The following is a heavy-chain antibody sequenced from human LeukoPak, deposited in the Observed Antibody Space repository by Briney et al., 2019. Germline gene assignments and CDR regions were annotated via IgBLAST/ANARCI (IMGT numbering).Heavy chain of an antibody. V-gene: IGHV3-23*01. J-gene: IGHJ4*02. CDR1: GFTFSSFS. D-gene: IGHD6-25*01. CDR3: AKGSVGNADFAS. Sequence: GGSLRLSCAASGFTFSSFSMTWVRQAPGKGLEWVSSIIVSGTPYYADSVKGRFTISRDSFRGTLFLQMDSLRVEDTAVYFCAKGSVGNADFASWGQGALVTVSS. CDR2: IIVSGTP.